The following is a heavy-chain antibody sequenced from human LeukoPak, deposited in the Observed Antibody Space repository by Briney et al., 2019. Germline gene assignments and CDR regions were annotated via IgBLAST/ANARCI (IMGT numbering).Heavy chain of an antibody. Sequence: SETLSLTCTVSGGSISSYYWSWIRQPPGKGLEWIGYIYYSGSTNYNPSLKSRVTISVDTSKNQFSLKLSSVTAADTAVYYCARDTGCSGGSCYSFYDYWGQGTLVTVSS. CDR2: IYYSGST. V-gene: IGHV4-59*01. CDR1: GGSISSYY. J-gene: IGHJ4*02. CDR3: ARDTGCSGGSCYSFYDY. D-gene: IGHD2-15*01.